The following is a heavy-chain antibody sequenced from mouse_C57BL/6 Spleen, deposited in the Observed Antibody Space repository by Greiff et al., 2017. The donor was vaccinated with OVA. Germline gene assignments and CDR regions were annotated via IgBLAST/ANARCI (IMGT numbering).Heavy chain of an antibody. CDR2: IDPSDSYT. CDR3: ARRDYDWYFDV. D-gene: IGHD2-4*01. J-gene: IGHJ1*03. CDR1: GYTFTSYW. Sequence: VQLQQPGAELVKPGASVKLSCKASGYTFTSYWMQWVKQRPGQGLEWIGEIDPSDSYTNYNQKFKGKATLTVDTSSSTAYMQLSSLTSEDSAVYYCARRDYDWYFDVWGTGTTVTVSS. V-gene: IGHV1-50*01.